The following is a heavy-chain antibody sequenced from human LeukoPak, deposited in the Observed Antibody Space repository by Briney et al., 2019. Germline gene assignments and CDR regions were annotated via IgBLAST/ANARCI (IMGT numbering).Heavy chain of an antibody. D-gene: IGHD1-26*01. J-gene: IGHJ5*02. CDR3: ARDRLSIVGGMLGLFDP. CDR1: GGSISSTNW. CDR2: FYHSGST. Sequence: SGTLSLTCAVSGGSISSTNWWSWVRQPPGKGLEWIGEFYHSGSTNYNPSLKSRVTISVDKSKNQFSLKLSSVTAADTAVYYCARDRLSIVGGMLGLFDPWGQGTLVTVSS. V-gene: IGHV4-4*02.